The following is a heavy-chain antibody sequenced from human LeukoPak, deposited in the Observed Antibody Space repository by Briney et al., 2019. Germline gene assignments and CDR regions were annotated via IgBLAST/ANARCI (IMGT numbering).Heavy chain of an antibody. D-gene: IGHD3-10*02. CDR2: ISSSSTYL. CDR1: GFTLSSYS. V-gene: IGHV3-21*01. CDR3: AELGITMIGGV. J-gene: IGHJ6*04. Sequence: GGSLRLSCAASGFTLSSYSMNWVRQAPGKGLEWVSSISSSSTYLDYADSLKGRFTISRDNAKNSLYLQMNSLRAEDTAVYYCAELGITMIGGVWGKGTTVTISS.